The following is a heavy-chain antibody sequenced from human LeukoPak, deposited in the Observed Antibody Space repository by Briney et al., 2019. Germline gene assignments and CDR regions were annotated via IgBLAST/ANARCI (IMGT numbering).Heavy chain of an antibody. D-gene: IGHD3-3*01. CDR3: ARLTYYDFWSGYNYAFDI. V-gene: IGHV1-18*01. Sequence: GASVKVSCKASGYTFTSYGISWVRQAPGQGLEWMGWISAYNGNTNYAQKLQGRVTMTTGTSTSTAYMELRSLRSDDTAVYYCARLTYYDFWSGYNYAFDIWGQGTMVTVSS. J-gene: IGHJ3*02. CDR2: ISAYNGNT. CDR1: GYTFTSYG.